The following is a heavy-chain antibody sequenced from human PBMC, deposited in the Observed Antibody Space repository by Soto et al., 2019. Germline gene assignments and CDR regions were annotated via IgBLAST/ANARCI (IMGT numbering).Heavy chain of an antibody. CDR3: ARDLGDCSGGSCYYYYGMDV. CDR1: GGSISSSSYY. Sequence: SETLSLTCTVSGGSISSSSYYWGWIRQPPGKGLEWIGSIYYSGSTYYNPSIKSRVTISVDTSKNQFSLKLSSVTAADTAVYYCARDLGDCSGGSCYYYYGMDVWGQGTTVTVSS. J-gene: IGHJ6*02. CDR2: IYYSGST. D-gene: IGHD2-15*01. V-gene: IGHV4-39*07.